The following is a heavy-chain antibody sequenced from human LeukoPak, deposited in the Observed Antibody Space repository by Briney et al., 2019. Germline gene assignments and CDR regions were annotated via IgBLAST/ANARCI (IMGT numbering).Heavy chain of an antibody. J-gene: IGHJ4*02. CDR3: ARDRARSSALDY. CDR1: GGTFSSYA. D-gene: IGHD2-15*01. CDR2: IIPIFGTA. V-gene: IGHV1-69*13. Sequence: ASVKVSCKASGGTFSSYAISWVRQAPGQGLEWMGGIIPIFGTANYAQKFQGRVTITADESTSTAYMELSRLRSDDTAVYYCARDRARSSALDYWGQGTLVTVSS.